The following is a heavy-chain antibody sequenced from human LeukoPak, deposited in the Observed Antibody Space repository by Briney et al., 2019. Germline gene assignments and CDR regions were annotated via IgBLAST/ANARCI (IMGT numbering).Heavy chain of an antibody. V-gene: IGHV1-69*13. D-gene: IGHD3-22*01. Sequence: SVKVSCKASGDTFSSYAISWVRQAPGQGLEWMGGIIPIFGTANYAQKFQGRVTITADESTSTAYMELSSLRSEDTAVYYCARKSYYYDSSGYKDYWGQGTLVTVSS. CDR2: IIPIFGTA. CDR3: ARKSYYYDSSGYKDY. J-gene: IGHJ4*02. CDR1: GDTFSSYA.